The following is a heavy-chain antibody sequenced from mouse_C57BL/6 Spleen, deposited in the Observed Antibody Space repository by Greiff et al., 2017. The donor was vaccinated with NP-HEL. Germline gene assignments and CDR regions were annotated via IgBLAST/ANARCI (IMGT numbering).Heavy chain of an antibody. V-gene: IGHV5-12*01. J-gene: IGHJ4*01. CDR1: GFTFSDYY. Sequence: EVKLMESGGGLVQPGGSLKLSCAASGFTFSDYYMYWVRQTPEKRLEWVAYISNGGGSTYYPDTVKGRFTISRDNAKNTLYLQMSRLKSEDTAMYYCARPGAMDYWGQGTSVTVSS. CDR2: ISNGGGST. CDR3: ARPGAMDY.